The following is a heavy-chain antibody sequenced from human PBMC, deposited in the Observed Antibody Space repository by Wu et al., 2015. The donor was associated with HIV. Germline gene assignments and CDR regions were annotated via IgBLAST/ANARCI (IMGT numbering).Heavy chain of an antibody. CDR3: AREVYGSGSYSKFLQQ. J-gene: IGHJ1*01. D-gene: IGHD3-10*01. V-gene: IGHV1-69*12. CDR2: IIPPFGTP. CDR1: GGTFSSYA. Sequence: QVQLVQSGAEVKKPGSSVKVSCKASGGTFSSYAFTWVRQAPGRGLEWMGGIIPPFGTPNYAQKFQGRVTITADDSTATVYMELSSLRSEDTAVYYCAREVYGSGSYSKFLQQWGQGTLVTVFS.